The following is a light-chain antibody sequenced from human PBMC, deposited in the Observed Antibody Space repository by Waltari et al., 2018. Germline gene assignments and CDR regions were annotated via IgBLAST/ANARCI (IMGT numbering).Light chain of an antibody. Sequence: DIVLTQSPAILSLSPGERASLSCRASQRVTNYLAWYQQKPGQAPRLLIYDTSNRATGIPARFSGSGCGTDFTLTISSLEPEDFAVYYCQQRRDWPLTFGGRTKVEIK. CDR3: QQRRDWPLT. V-gene: IGKV3-11*01. CDR2: DTS. CDR1: QRVTNY. J-gene: IGKJ4*01.